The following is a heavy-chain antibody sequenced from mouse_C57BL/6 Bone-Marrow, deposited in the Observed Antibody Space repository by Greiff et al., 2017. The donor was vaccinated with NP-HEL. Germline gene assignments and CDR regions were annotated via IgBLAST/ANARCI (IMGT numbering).Heavy chain of an antibody. Sequence: QLKESGAELVKPGASVKLSCTASGFNINDYYMHWVKQRTEQGLEWIGRIDPEDGETKYAPKFQGKATITADTSSNTAYLQLSSLTSEDTAVYYCAPSFYGSRSSFAYWGQGTLVTVSA. CDR2: IDPEDGET. CDR1: GFNINDYY. CDR3: APSFYGSRSSFAY. D-gene: IGHD1-1*01. V-gene: IGHV14-2*01. J-gene: IGHJ3*01.